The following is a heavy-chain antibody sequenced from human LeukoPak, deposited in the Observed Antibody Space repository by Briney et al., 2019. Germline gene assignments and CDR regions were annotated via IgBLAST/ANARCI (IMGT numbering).Heavy chain of an antibody. CDR3: ARSLITMVRGVIGGDYFDY. V-gene: IGHV3-30*03. CDR1: GFSFSTYG. J-gene: IGHJ4*02. D-gene: IGHD3-10*01. CDR2: VSSDGSID. Sequence: GGSLRLSCAASGFSFSTYGMHWVRQAPGKGLEWVAVVSSDGSIDYYADSVRGRFTVSRDNSKNTLYLQMNSLRAEDTAVYYCARSLITMVRGVIGGDYFDYWGQGTLVTVSS.